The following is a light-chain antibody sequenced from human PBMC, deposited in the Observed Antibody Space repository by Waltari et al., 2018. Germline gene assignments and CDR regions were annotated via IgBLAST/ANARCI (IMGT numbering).Light chain of an antibody. CDR1: SSDVGGYNH. V-gene: IGLV2-14*01. J-gene: IGLJ2*01. Sequence: QSALTQPASVSGSPGQSITISCTGTSSDVGGYNHVPWYQQYPGKVPKLMIYDVSKWPSGVSNRFSGSKSGNTASLTISGLQAEDEADYYCSSYTSSNTVIFGGGTKLTVL. CDR2: DVS. CDR3: SSYTSSNTVI.